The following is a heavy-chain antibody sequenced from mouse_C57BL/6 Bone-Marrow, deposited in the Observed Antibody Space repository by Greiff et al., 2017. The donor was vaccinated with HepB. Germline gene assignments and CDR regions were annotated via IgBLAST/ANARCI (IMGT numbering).Heavy chain of an antibody. D-gene: IGHD1-1*01. CDR1: GFNIKDDY. CDR2: IDPENGDT. J-gene: IGHJ3*01. Sequence: EVQLQESGAELVRPGASVKLSCTASGFNIKDDYMHWVKQRPEQGLEWIGWIDPENGDTEYASKFQGKATITADTSSNTAYLQLSSLTSEDTAVYYCTTLLRPGFAYWGQGTLVTVSA. CDR3: TTLLRPGFAY. V-gene: IGHV14-4*01.